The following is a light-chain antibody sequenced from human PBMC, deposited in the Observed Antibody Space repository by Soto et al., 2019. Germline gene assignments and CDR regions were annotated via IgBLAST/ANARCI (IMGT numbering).Light chain of an antibody. V-gene: IGKV1-39*01. CDR3: QQSYSMPWT. J-gene: IGKJ1*01. Sequence: DIQLTLSPSSLSASVGDRGTPTCRTSQRITSYLNWYQQKPGKAPRLLIYGSSSLQGGVPSRFSGSGSGTDFTLTISSLQPEDFATYYCQQSYSMPWTFGQGTKVDI. CDR2: GSS. CDR1: QRITSY.